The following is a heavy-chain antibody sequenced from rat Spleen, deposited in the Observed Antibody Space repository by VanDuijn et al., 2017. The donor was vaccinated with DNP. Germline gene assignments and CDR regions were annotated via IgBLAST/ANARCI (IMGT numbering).Heavy chain of an antibody. CDR3: ARWKLTRNSGWFAY. CDR1: GITFSNSG. D-gene: IGHD1-7*01. Sequence: EVQLVESGGGLVQPGRSLKLSCAASGITFSNSGMHWIRQAPTKGLEWVSTIIYDGSRTYYRDSVKGRFTISRDNAKNTLYLQMDSLRSEDSATYYCARWKLTRNSGWFAYWGQGTLVTVSS. J-gene: IGHJ3*01. CDR2: IIYDGSRT. V-gene: IGHV5-29*01.